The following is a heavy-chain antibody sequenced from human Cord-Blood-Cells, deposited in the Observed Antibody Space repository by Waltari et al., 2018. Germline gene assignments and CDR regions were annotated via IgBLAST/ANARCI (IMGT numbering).Heavy chain of an antibody. V-gene: IGHV4-39*01. D-gene: IGHD7-27*01. CDR3: ARLTGDPGYFDY. CDR1: GASISSSSYY. Sequence: QLQLQESGPGLVKPSETLSLTCTVSGASISSSSYYWGWIRQPPGKGLEWIGSIYYSGSTYYNPSLKSRVTISVDTSKNQFSLKLSSVTAADTAVYYCARLTGDPGYFDYWGQGTLVTVSS. J-gene: IGHJ4*02. CDR2: IYYSGST.